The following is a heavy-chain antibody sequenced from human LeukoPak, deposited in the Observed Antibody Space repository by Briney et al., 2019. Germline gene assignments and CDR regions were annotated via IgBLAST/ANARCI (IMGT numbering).Heavy chain of an antibody. CDR2: RRSDTTSK. CDR3: AKDRDGSGTYEKFLDV. Sequence: PGGSLRPSCATSGFTFSYYAMHLVRQAPGRGLEWVALRRSDTTSKYYADSVKGRFTVSRDNSKNTLYLQMNSLRPEDTAVYHCAKDRDGSGTYEKFLDVWGQGTMVAVSS. D-gene: IGHD3-10*01. J-gene: IGHJ6*02. V-gene: IGHV3-30*02. CDR1: GFTFSYYA.